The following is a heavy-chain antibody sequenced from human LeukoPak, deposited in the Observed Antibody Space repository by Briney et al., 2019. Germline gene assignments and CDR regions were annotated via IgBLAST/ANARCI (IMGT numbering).Heavy chain of an antibody. CDR1: GDSISSSRYY. Sequence: SETLSLTCTVSGDSISSSRYYWGWIRQPPGKGLEWIVTMYYSGNTYYNPSLKSRVTISGDTSKNQFSLNLSSVTAADTAVYYCARDLGVVPAWGWFDPWGQGTLVTVSS. CDR3: ARDLGVVPAWGWFDP. CDR2: MYYSGNT. D-gene: IGHD2-2*01. J-gene: IGHJ5*02. V-gene: IGHV4-39*07.